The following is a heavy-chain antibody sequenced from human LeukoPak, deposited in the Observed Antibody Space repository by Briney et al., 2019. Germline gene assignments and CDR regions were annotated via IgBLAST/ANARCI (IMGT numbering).Heavy chain of an antibody. J-gene: IGHJ3*02. CDR1: GDSVSSNSAA. Sequence: SQTLSLTCAISGDSVSSNSAAWNWIRQSPSRGFEWLGRTYYRSKWFKDYPVSVKSRVTINPDTSKNQFSLQLNSVTPEDTAVYYCARGGAGATPNSGAFDIWGQGTMVTVSS. V-gene: IGHV6-1*01. D-gene: IGHD1-26*01. CDR3: ARGGAGATPNSGAFDI. CDR2: TYYRSKWFK.